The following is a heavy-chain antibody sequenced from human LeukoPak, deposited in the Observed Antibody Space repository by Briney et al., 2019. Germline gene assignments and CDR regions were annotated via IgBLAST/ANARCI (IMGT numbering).Heavy chain of an antibody. CDR1: GGSFSGYY. CDR3: ARARDGYKSGAPTNWFDP. V-gene: IGHV4-34*01. J-gene: IGHJ5*02. CDR2: INHSGST. Sequence: PSETLSLTCAVYGGSFSGYYWSWIRQPPGKGLEWIGEINHSGSTNYNPSLKSRVTISVDTSKNQFSLKLSSVTAADTAVYYCARARDGYKSGAPTNWFDPWGQGTLVTVSS. D-gene: IGHD5-24*01.